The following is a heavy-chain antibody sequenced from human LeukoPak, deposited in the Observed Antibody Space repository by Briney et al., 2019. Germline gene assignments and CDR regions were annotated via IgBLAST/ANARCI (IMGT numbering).Heavy chain of an antibody. CDR3: ARDRYVWGSYRYSLFDY. CDR1: GGSFSGYY. V-gene: IGHV4-34*01. J-gene: IGHJ4*02. Sequence: SETLSLTCAVYGGSFSGYYWSWIRQPPGKGLEWIGKINHSGSTNYNPSLKSRVTISVDTSKNQFSLKLSSVTAADTAVYYCARDRYVWGSYRYSLFDYWGQGTLVTVSS. D-gene: IGHD3-16*02. CDR2: INHSGST.